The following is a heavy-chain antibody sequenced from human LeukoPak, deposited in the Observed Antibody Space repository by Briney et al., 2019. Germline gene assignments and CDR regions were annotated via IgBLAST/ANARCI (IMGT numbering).Heavy chain of an antibody. J-gene: IGHJ4*02. CDR3: ARGHGRSSSWYPPNFEY. D-gene: IGHD6-13*01. Sequence: PSETLSLTCTVSGGSISSGSYYWSWIRQPAGKGLEWIGRIYTSGSTNYNPSLKSRVTISVDTSKNQFSLKLSSVTAADTAVYYCARGHGRSSSWYPPNFEYWGQGTLVTVSS. CDR1: GGSISSGSYY. V-gene: IGHV4-61*02. CDR2: IYTSGST.